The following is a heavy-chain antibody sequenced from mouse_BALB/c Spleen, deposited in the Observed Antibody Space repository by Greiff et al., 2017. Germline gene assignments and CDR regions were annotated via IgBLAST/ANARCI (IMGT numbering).Heavy chain of an antibody. J-gene: IGHJ2*01. Sequence: DVHLVESGGGLVQPGGSRKLSCAASGFTFSSFGMHWVRQAPEKGLEWVAYISSGSSTIYYADTVKGRFTISRDNPKNTLFLQMTSLRSEDTAMYYCARRREDYFDYWGQGTTLTVSS. CDR1: GFTFSSFG. CDR2: ISSGSSTI. V-gene: IGHV5-17*02. CDR3: ARRREDYFDY.